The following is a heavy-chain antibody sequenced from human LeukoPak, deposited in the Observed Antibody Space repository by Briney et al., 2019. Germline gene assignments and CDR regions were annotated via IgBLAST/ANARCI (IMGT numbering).Heavy chain of an antibody. D-gene: IGHD2-2*02. V-gene: IGHV4-31*03. CDR2: IYYSGST. J-gene: IGHJ6*03. CDR1: GGSISSGSYY. CDR3: ARLGYCSSTSCYTGIPRGYYYYYMDV. Sequence: SQTLSLTCTVSGGSISSGSYYWSWIRQHPGKGLEWIGYIYYSGSTYYNPSLKSRVTISVDTSKNQFSLKLSSVTAADTAVYYCARLGYCSSTSCYTGIPRGYYYYYMDVWGKGTTVTVSS.